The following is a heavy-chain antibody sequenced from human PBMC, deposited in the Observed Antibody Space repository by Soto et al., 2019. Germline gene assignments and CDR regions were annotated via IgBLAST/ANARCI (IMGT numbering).Heavy chain of an antibody. CDR2: ISSSSSYI. Sequence: PGGSLKLSFAASGFTFVAYTMNWVGRAPGKGLEWVSSISSSSSYIYYADSVKGRFTISRDNAKNSLYLQMNSLRAEDTAVYYCAREMAERYSGYDYWGQGTLVTSPQ. D-gene: IGHD1-26*01. V-gene: IGHV3-21*01. J-gene: IGHJ4*02. CDR1: GFTFVAYT. CDR3: AREMAERYSGYDY.